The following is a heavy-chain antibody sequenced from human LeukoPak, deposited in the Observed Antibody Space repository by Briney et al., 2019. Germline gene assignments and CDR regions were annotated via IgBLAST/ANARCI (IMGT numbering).Heavy chain of an antibody. D-gene: IGHD3-16*01. CDR3: ARINYYYGMDV. J-gene: IGHJ6*02. CDR1: GFPFSSYW. CDR2: IKQDGSKK. V-gene: IGHV3-7*01. Sequence: GGSLRLSCVASGFPFSSYWMTWVRQAPGKGLEWVANIKQDGSKKSYVDSVKGRFTISRDNAKNSLYLQMNSLRAEDTAVYYCARINYYYGMDVWGQGTTVTVSS.